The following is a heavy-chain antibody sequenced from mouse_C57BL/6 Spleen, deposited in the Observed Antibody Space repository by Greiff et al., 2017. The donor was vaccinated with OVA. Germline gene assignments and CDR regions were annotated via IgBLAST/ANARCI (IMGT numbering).Heavy chain of an antibody. J-gene: IGHJ2*01. CDR3: ARSEDYGSSYKRYFDY. CDR1: GYTFTSYW. D-gene: IGHD1-1*01. CDR2: IHPNSGST. Sequence: VQLQQPGAELVKPGASVKLSCKASGYTFTSYWMHWVKQRPGQGLEWIGMIHPNSGSTNYNEKFKSKATLTVDKSSSTAYMQLSSLTSEDSAVYYCARSEDYGSSYKRYFDYWGQGTTLTVSS. V-gene: IGHV1-64*01.